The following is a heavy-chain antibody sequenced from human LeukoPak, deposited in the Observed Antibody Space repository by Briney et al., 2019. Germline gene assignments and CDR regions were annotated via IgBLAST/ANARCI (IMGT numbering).Heavy chain of an antibody. V-gene: IGHV4-59*01. CDR1: GGPISDYY. J-gene: IGHJ4*02. CDR2: IHYTGST. Sequence: SETLSLTCTVSGGPISDYYWSWIRQPPGKALEWIGYIHYTGSTNYNPALKSRVTISGDASKSQLFLKLSSVTAADTAVYYCASMLTSGWHSIDHWGLGTLVTVSS. D-gene: IGHD6-19*01. CDR3: ASMLTSGWHSIDH.